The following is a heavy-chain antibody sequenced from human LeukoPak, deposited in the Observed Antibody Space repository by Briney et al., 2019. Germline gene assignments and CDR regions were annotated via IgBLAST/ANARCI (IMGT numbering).Heavy chain of an antibody. Sequence: PGRSLRLSCAASGFTFDDYAMHWVRQAPGKGLEWVSGISWNSGSIGYADSVKGRFTISRDNAKNSLYLQMNSLRAEDTALYYRAKDSHGSGSYRAFDIWGQGTMVTVSS. CDR3: AKDSHGSGSYRAFDI. J-gene: IGHJ3*02. V-gene: IGHV3-9*01. D-gene: IGHD3-10*01. CDR2: ISWNSGSI. CDR1: GFTFDDYA.